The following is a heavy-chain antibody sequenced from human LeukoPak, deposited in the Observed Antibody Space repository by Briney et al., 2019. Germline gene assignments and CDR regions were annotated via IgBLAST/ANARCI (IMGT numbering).Heavy chain of an antibody. CDR2: ISSSSYI. J-gene: IGHJ5*02. CDR3: ARDLMGAAAAKADWFDP. Sequence: GGSLRLSCAASGFTFSSYSMNWVRQAPGKGLEWVSSISSSSYIYYADSVKGRFTISRDNAKNSLYLQMNSLRAEDTAVYYCARDLMGAAAAKADWFDPWGQGTLVTVSS. D-gene: IGHD6-13*01. V-gene: IGHV3-21*01. CDR1: GFTFSSYS.